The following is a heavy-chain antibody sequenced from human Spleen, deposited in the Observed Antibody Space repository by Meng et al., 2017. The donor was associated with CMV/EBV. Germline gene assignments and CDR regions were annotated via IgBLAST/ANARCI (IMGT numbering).Heavy chain of an antibody. D-gene: IGHD3-3*01. V-gene: IGHV3-23*01. CDR3: AKAHDFWSGYYDY. J-gene: IGHJ4*02. Sequence: GESLKISCAASGFTFSTYAMSWVRQAPGKGLEWVSGISATGGSTFYADSVKGRFTISRDNSKNTLYVQMNSLRAEDTALYYCAKAHDFWSGYYDYWGQGTLVTVSS. CDR1: GFTFSTYA. CDR2: ISATGGST.